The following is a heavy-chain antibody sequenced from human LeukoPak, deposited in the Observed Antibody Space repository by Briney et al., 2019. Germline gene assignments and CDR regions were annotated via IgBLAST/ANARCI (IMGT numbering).Heavy chain of an antibody. CDR3: ASHVHGNYYDDSGYSAYFED. V-gene: IGHV4-39*01. CDR1: GGSISTTSYY. CDR2: IFYSGTT. J-gene: IGHJ4*02. Sequence: PSETLSLTGTVSGGSISTTSYYWGWIRQPPGKGPEWIGSIFYSGTTYYNPSLKSRVSISVDTSRNQFSLKLRSVTAADTAVYYCASHVHGNYYDDSGYSAYFEDWGQGTPVTVSS. D-gene: IGHD3-22*01.